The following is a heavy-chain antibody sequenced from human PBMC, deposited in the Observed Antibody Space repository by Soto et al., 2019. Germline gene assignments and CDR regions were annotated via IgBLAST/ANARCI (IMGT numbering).Heavy chain of an antibody. D-gene: IGHD4-17*01. CDR3: AKESGDSSLREKNGMDV. CDR1: GFTFSSYA. J-gene: IGHJ6*02. V-gene: IGHV3-23*01. CDR2: ISGSGGST. Sequence: GGSLRLSCAASGFTFSSYAMSWVRQAPGKGLEWVSAISGSGGSTYYADSVKGRFTISRDNSKNTLYLQMNSLRAEDTAVYYCAKESGDSSLREKNGMDVWGQGTTVTVSS.